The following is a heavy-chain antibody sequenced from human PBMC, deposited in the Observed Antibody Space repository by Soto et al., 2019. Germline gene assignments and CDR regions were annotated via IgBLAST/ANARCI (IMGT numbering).Heavy chain of an antibody. CDR1: GFTFSNAW. D-gene: IGHD3-9*01. CDR2: IKSKTDGGTT. Sequence: EVQLVQSGGGLVKPGGSLRLSCAASGFTFSNAWMNWVRQAPGKGLEWVGRIKSKTDGGTTDYAAPVKGRFTISRDDSKNTLYLQMNSLKTDDTAVYYCTTWYYDILTGNYFDSWGQGTLVTVSS. V-gene: IGHV3-15*01. CDR3: TTWYYDILTGNYFDS. J-gene: IGHJ4*02.